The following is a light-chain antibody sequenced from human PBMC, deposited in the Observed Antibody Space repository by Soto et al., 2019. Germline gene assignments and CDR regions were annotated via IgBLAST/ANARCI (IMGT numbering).Light chain of an antibody. CDR3: QQYGSSPRT. Sequence: EIVLTQSPGTLSLSPGDRGTISCRASQSVSSNSLAWYQQKCGQAPKLLIYGASIRATGIPDRFSGSGSGTDFTLTISRLKSEDFAVYYCQQYGSSPRTFGQGTRVEIK. CDR2: GAS. CDR1: QSVSSNS. J-gene: IGKJ1*01. V-gene: IGKV3-20*01.